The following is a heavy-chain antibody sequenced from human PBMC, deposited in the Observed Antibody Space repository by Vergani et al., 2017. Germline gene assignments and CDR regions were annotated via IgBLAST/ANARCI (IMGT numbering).Heavy chain of an antibody. J-gene: IGHJ3*02. D-gene: IGHD3-3*01. CDR1: GGTFSSYA. CDR2: IIPILGIA. Sequence: QVQLVQSGAEVKKPGSSVKVSCKASGGTFSSYAISWVRQAPGQGLEWMGRIIPILGIANYAQKFQGRVTITADKSTSTAYMERSSLRSEDTALYYCARLRLLYMDAFDIWGQGTMVTVSS. CDR3: ARLRLLYMDAFDI. V-gene: IGHV1-69*04.